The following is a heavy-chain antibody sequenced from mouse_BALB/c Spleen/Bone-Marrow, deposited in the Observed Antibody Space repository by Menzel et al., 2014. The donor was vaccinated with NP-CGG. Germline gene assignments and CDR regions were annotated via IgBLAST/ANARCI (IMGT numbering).Heavy chain of an antibody. CDR2: IYPGDNYT. CDR1: GYTFTNYW. J-gene: IGHJ3*01. CDR3: TRGAYDYTWFAY. D-gene: IGHD2-4*01. V-gene: IGHV1-63*02. Sequence: VQLQQPGAELVRPGTSVKMSCKAAGYTFTNYWIGWVKQRPGHGLEWIRDIYPGDNYTNYNEKFKGKATLTADTSSSTAYMQLSSLTSEDSAIYYCTRGAYDYTWFAYWGQGTLVTVSA.